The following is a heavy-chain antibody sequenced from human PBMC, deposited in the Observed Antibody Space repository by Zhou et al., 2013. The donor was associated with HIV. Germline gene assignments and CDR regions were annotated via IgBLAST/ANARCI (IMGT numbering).Heavy chain of an antibody. V-gene: IGHV1-18*01. CDR2: ISAYNGKI. Sequence: QVQLVQSGAEVKKPGSSVKVSCRASGYTFTSYGITWVRQAPGQGLEWMAWISAYNGKIEFAQKFQGRVTMTTDTSASTVYMEVRSLKSDDTAVYYCARTSGEFYFYYMSVWGTGTTVTVSS. J-gene: IGHJ6*03. CDR3: ARTSGEFYFYYMSV. D-gene: IGHD3-16*01. CDR1: GYTFTSYG.